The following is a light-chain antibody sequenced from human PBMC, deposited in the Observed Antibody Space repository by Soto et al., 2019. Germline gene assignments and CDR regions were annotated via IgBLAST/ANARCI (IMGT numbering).Light chain of an antibody. J-gene: IGKJ1*01. CDR2: KAY. CDR3: QQYNFYGT. Sequence: DIQMTQSPSTLSASVGDSVTLTCRASQSVGNRLAWYQQKPGKAPKLLIYKAYSLQSGVPSRFSGSGSGTEFTLTILSLQPDDFATYFFQQYNFYGTFGQGTKVYVK. V-gene: IGKV1-5*03. CDR1: QSVGNR.